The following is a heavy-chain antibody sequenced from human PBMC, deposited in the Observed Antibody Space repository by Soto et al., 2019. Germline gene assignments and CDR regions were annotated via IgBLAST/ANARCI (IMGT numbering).Heavy chain of an antibody. Sequence: ASVKVSCKASGYTFTDYYVHWVRQAPGQGLEWMGWINPNSGGTKSAQKFQGRVTMTRDTSISTAYVELSRLRSDDTAVYYCARRKGDYYDSSGYHYYFDYWGQGTLVTSPQ. CDR2: INPNSGGT. D-gene: IGHD3-22*01. J-gene: IGHJ4*02. CDR3: ARRKGDYYDSSGYHYYFDY. CDR1: GYTFTDYY. V-gene: IGHV1-2*02.